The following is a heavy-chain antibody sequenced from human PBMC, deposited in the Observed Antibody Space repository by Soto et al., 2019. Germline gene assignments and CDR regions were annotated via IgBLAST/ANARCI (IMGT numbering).Heavy chain of an antibody. V-gene: IGHV4-39*01. CDR3: VRRNYDILTGYSGGYFDL. CDR1: GGSISSSSYY. J-gene: IGHJ2*01. D-gene: IGHD3-9*01. Sequence: QLQLQESGPGLVKPSETLSLTCTVSGGSISSSSYYWGWIRQPPGKGLEWIGSIYYSGSTYYNPSLKSRVTISVDTSKNQFSLKLSSVTAADTAVYYCVRRNYDILTGYSGGYFDLWGRGTLVTVSS. CDR2: IYYSGST.